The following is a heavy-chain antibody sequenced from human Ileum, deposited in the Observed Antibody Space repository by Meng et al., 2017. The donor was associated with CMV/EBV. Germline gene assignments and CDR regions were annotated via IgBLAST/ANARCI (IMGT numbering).Heavy chain of an antibody. Sequence: GESLKISCAASGFTFSDYYISWIRQAPRKGLEWVSYISSSGSNIYYADSVKGRFTISRDNAQNSLYLQMNSLRADDTAVYYCARESQYDFWSGYGYWGQGTLVTVSS. D-gene: IGHD3-3*01. CDR1: GFTFSDYY. CDR3: ARESQYDFWSGYGY. J-gene: IGHJ4*02. V-gene: IGHV3-11*01. CDR2: ISSSGSNI.